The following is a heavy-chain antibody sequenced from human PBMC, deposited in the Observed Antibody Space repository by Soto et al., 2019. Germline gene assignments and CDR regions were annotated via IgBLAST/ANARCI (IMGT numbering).Heavy chain of an antibody. CDR1: GFTFSSYA. V-gene: IGHV3-23*01. CDR2: ISGSGGST. CDR3: VKVLTEYCGGDCYSRGAFDI. J-gene: IGHJ3*02. D-gene: IGHD2-21*02. Sequence: GGSLRLSCAASGFTFSSYAMSWVRQAPGKGLEWVSAISGSGGSTYYADSVKGRFTISRDNSKNTLYLQMNSLRAEDTAVYYCVKVLTEYCGGDCYSRGAFDIWGQGTMVTVSS.